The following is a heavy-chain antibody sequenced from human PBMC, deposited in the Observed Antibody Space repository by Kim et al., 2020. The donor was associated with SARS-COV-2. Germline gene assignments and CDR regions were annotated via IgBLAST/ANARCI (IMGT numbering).Heavy chain of an antibody. CDR3: VRRAGGSFDY. D-gene: IGHD2-15*01. V-gene: IGHV1-3*01. J-gene: IGHJ4*02. CDR2: T. Sequence: TRYSQKFQGRVTITRDTSATTAYMELSTLRSEDTAVYYCVRRAGGSFDYWGQGTLVTVSS.